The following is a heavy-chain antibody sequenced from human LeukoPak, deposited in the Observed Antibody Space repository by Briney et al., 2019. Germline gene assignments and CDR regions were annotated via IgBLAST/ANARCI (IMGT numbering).Heavy chain of an antibody. V-gene: IGHV1-2*02. Sequence: APVKVSCKASGYTFTGYYMHWVRQAPGQGLEWMGWINPNSGGTNYAQKFQGRVTMTRDTSISTAYMELSRLRSDDTAVYYCARDPTLVDDYVWGSYRWNNWFDPWGQGTLVTVSS. J-gene: IGHJ5*02. CDR3: ARDPTLVDDYVWGSYRWNNWFDP. CDR1: GYTFTGYY. D-gene: IGHD3-16*02. CDR2: INPNSGGT.